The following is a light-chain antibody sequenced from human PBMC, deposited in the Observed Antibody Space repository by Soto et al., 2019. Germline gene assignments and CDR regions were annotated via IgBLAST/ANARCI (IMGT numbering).Light chain of an antibody. CDR1: QDIINH. CDR3: QNYHLALGT. V-gene: IGKV1-27*01. CDR2: GAS. J-gene: IGKJ5*01. Sequence: DIQMTQSPSSLSASVGDTVTITCRASQDIINHLAWYQQRPGKVPNLLIYGASTLHSGVPSRFRGSGSGTHFTLTISSLHPEDVATYYCQNYHLALGTFGQGTRLEIK.